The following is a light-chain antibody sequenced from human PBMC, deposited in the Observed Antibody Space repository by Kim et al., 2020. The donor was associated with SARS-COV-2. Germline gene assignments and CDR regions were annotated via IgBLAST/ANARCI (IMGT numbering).Light chain of an antibody. CDR1: QSVSSN. CDR2: GPS. J-gene: IGKJ5*01. V-gene: IGKV3-15*01. CDR3: QQYNSWPPSIT. Sequence: PGARATLSCRASQSVSSNLAWYQQKPGQAPRLLIYGPSTRATGIPARFSGSGSGTEFTLTISSLQSEDFAVYYCQQYNSWPPSITFGQGTRLEIK.